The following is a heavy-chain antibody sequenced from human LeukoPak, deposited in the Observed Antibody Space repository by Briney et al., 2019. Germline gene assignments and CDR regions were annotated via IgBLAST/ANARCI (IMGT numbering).Heavy chain of an antibody. Sequence: SETLSLTCTVSGGSISSSSYYWGWIRQPPGKGLEWIGSIYYSGSTYYNPSLKSRVTISVDTSKNQFSLKLSSVTAADTAVYYCARRAWGSHQDPYYFDYWGQGTLVTVSS. D-gene: IGHD7-27*01. CDR1: GGSISSSSYY. J-gene: IGHJ4*02. CDR2: IYYSGST. V-gene: IGHV4-39*07. CDR3: ARRAWGSHQDPYYFDY.